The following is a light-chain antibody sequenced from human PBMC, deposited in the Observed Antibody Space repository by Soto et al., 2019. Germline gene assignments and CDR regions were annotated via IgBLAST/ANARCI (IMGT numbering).Light chain of an antibody. V-gene: IGKV1-9*01. CDR1: QGISSY. CDR2: AAS. J-gene: IGKJ5*01. Sequence: DIQLTQSPSFLSASAGDRVTITCRASQGISSYLAWYQQKPGKAPKLLISAASTLQSGVPSRFSGSGSETEFTLTISSLQPEDFATYYCQQLNSYPITFGQGTRLEIK. CDR3: QQLNSYPIT.